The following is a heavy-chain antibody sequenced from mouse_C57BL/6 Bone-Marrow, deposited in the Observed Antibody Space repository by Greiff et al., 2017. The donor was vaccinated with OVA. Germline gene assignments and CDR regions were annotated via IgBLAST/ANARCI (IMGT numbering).Heavy chain of an antibody. CDR1: GYTFTSYW. CDR2: IHPTSGST. V-gene: IGHV1-64*01. J-gene: IGHJ2*01. Sequence: VQLQQPGAELVKPGASVKLSCKASGYTFTSYWMHWVKQRPGQGLEWIGMIHPTSGSTNYNEKFKSKATLTVDKSSSTAYMQLSSLTSEDSAVDYWARWYYGSSPVYFDYWGQGTTLTVSS. D-gene: IGHD1-1*01. CDR3: ARWYYGSSPVYFDY.